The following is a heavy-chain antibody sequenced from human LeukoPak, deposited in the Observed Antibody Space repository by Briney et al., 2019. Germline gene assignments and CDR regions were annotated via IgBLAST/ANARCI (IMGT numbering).Heavy chain of an antibody. V-gene: IGHV4-34*01. CDR2: INHSGST. J-gene: IGHJ4*02. CDR1: GGSFSGYY. Sequence: PSETLSLTCAVYGGSFSGYYWSWIRQPPGKGLEWIGEINHSGSTNYNPSLKSRVTISVDTSKNQFSLKLSSVTAADTAVYYCARGRVKGFDYWGQGTLVTVSS. D-gene: IGHD3-22*01. CDR3: ARGRVKGFDY.